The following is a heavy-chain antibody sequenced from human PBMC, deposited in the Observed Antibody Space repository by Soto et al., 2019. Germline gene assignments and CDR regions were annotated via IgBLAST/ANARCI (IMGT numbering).Heavy chain of an antibody. CDR1: GFTKFPFSSYS. Sequence: GGSLRLSCAASGFTKFPFSSYSMHWVRQAPGKGLEWVSSISSTTSYIFYAASVRGRFTISRDNARDLLFLQMDSLTAEDTAVYYCARGVSWVFGVATKFDYWGQGTLVTVSS. CDR3: ARGVSWVFGVATKFDY. J-gene: IGHJ4*02. CDR2: ISSTTSYI. D-gene: IGHD3-3*01. V-gene: IGHV3-21*06.